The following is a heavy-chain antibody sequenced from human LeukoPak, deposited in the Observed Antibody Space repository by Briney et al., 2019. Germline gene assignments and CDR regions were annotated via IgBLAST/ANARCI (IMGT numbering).Heavy chain of an antibody. V-gene: IGHV1-18*01. D-gene: IGHD3-22*01. CDR3: ARDYYDSSGYYLGADY. CDR1: GYTFTDYG. Sequence: ASVKVSCKASGYTFTDYGISWVRQAPGQGLEWIGCISVYSGNTNYAQKFQGRVTLTTDTSTTTAYMELRSLKSDDTAVYYCARDYYDSSGYYLGADYWGQGTLLTVSS. J-gene: IGHJ4*02. CDR2: ISVYSGNT.